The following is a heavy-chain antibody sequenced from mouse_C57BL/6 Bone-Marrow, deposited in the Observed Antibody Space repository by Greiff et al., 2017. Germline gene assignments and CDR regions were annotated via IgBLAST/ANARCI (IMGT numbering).Heavy chain of an antibody. V-gene: IGHV14-4*01. CDR3: TSYYYGSSYFDY. CDR2: IDPENGDT. CDR1: GFNIKDAY. D-gene: IGHD1-1*01. Sequence: VQLQQSGAELVRPGASVKLSCTASGFNIKDAYMHWVQQRPEQGLEWIGWIDPENGDTEYASKFQGKATITADTSSNTAYLQLSSLTSEDTAVYYCTSYYYGSSYFDYWGQGTTLTVSS. J-gene: IGHJ2*01.